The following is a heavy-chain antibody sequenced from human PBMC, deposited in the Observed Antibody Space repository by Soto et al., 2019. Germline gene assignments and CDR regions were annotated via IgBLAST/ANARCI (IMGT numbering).Heavy chain of an antibody. Sequence: GGSLRLSCAAPGFTFSGSAMHWVRQASGKGLEWVGRIRSKANSYATAYAASVKGSFTISRDDSKNTAYLQMNSLKTEDTAVYYCTRHEQQLDYYYYGMDVWGQGTTVTVSS. CDR1: GFTFSGSA. V-gene: IGHV3-73*01. CDR3: TRHEQQLDYYYYGMDV. J-gene: IGHJ6*02. D-gene: IGHD6-13*01. CDR2: IRSKANSYAT.